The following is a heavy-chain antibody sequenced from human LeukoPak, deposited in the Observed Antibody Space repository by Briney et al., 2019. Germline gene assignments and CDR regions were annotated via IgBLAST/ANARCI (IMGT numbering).Heavy chain of an antibody. CDR3: ARSSSVNYDSSGYSALDY. CDR2: ISSGSSYI. V-gene: IGHV3-21*01. Sequence: GGSLRLSCAASGFTFSSYSMNWVRQAPGKGLEWVSSISSGSSYIYYADSVKDRFTISRDNAKNSLYLQMTSLRAEDTAVYYCARSSSVNYDSSGYSALDYWGQGTLVTVSS. J-gene: IGHJ4*02. D-gene: IGHD3-22*01. CDR1: GFTFSSYS.